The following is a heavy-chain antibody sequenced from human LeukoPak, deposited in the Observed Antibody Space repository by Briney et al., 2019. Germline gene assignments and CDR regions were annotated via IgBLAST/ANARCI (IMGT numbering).Heavy chain of an antibody. D-gene: IGHD2-8*02. J-gene: IGHJ4*02. CDR1: GFTFSTFA. V-gene: IGHV3-23*01. CDR3: ATYRQVLLPFES. Sequence: GGSLRLSCAASGFTFSTFAVVWVRQPPGKGLEWVSSIFPSGGEIHYADSVRGRFTISRDNSKSTLSLQMNSLRAEDTAIYYCATYRQVLLPFESWGQGTLVTVSS. CDR2: IFPSGGEI.